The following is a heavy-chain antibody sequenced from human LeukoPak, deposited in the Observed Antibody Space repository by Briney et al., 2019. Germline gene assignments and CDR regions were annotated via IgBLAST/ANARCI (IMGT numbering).Heavy chain of an antibody. CDR1: GFTFSAYH. Sequence: GGSLRLSCAASGFTFSAYHMSWVRQAPGKGLEWVSYISSSGSTIYYADSVKGRFTISRDNAKNSLYLQMNNLRAEDTAVYYCMRPLLINRDNDYWGQGTLVTVSS. CDR2: ISSSGSTI. CDR3: MRPLLINRDNDY. J-gene: IGHJ4*02. V-gene: IGHV3-11*01.